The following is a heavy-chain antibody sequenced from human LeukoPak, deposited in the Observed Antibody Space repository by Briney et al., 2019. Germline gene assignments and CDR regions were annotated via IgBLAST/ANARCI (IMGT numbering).Heavy chain of an antibody. CDR2: ISGSGGST. CDR1: GGSISSSSYY. J-gene: IGHJ6*03. D-gene: IGHD4-11*01. Sequence: ETLSLTCTVSGGSISSSSYYWGWIRQAPGKGLEWVSGISGSGGSTYYADSVKGRFTISRDNSKNTLYLQMNSLRVEDTAVYYCAKGATVTTTYYYYMDVWGKGTTVTVSS. V-gene: IGHV3-23*01. CDR3: AKGATVTTTYYYYMDV.